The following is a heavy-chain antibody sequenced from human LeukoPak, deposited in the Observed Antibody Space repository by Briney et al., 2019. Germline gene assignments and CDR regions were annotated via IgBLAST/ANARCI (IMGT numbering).Heavy chain of an antibody. CDR3: VRGPRSHRSDLTKWYFDL. J-gene: IGHJ2*01. Sequence: GGSLRLSCAASEFTFRSFNMVWVRQAPGKGLEWVSSISTDSKFKYYSDSVTGRFTISRDTAENSLSLQMNSLRVDDTATYYCVRGPRSHRSDLTKWYFDLWGRGTLVSVSS. CDR2: ISTDSKFK. V-gene: IGHV3-21*01. CDR1: EFTFRSFN.